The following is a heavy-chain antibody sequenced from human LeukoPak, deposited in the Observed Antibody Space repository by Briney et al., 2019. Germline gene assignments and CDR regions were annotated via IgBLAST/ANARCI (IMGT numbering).Heavy chain of an antibody. Sequence: ASVKVSCKASGYTFIAYYMHWVRQAPGQGLQWMGWINPNSGGTNYAQKFQGRVTMTRDTSISTAYMDLRSLRSDDTAVYYCARDLEGGSGSYVDYWGQGTLVTVSS. D-gene: IGHD3-10*01. CDR1: GYTFIAYY. J-gene: IGHJ4*02. CDR2: INPNSGGT. CDR3: ARDLEGGSGSYVDY. V-gene: IGHV1-2*02.